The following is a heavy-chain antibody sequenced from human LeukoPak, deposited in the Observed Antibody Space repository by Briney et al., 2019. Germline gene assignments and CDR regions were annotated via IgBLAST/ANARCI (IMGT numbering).Heavy chain of an antibody. J-gene: IGHJ4*02. CDR3: ARGVRDGYCSSTSCYFY. D-gene: IGHD2-2*03. Sequence: PGGSLRLSCAASGFTFSSYSMNRVRQAPGKGLEWVSSISSTSNYIYYADSVKGRFTISRDNAKNSLYLQMNSLRAEDTAVYYCARGVRDGYCSSTSCYFYWGQGTLVTVSS. CDR2: ISSTSNYI. CDR1: GFTFSSYS. V-gene: IGHV3-21*01.